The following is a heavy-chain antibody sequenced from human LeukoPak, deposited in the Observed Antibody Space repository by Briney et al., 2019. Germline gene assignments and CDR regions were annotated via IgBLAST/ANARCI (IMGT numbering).Heavy chain of an antibody. J-gene: IGHJ5*02. CDR3: ARQGSSWYNWFDP. CDR2: INHSGST. CDR1: AGSFSGYY. V-gene: IGHV4-34*01. Sequence: SETLSLTCAVYAGSFSGYYWSWIRHPPGKGLEWIGEINHSGSTNYNPSLKSRVTISVDTSKNQFSLKLSSVTAADPAVYYCARQGSSWYNWFDPWGQGTLVTVSS. D-gene: IGHD6-13*01.